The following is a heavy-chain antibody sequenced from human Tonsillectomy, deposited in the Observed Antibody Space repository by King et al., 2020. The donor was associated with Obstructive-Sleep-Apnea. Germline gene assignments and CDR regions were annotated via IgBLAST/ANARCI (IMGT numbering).Heavy chain of an antibody. Sequence: QLVQSGAEVKKPGESLRISCKGSGYSFTSYWISWVRQMPGKGLEWMGRIDPSDSFTNYIPSLQGHVTISADKSISTAYLQWSSLKASDTAMYYCARIKTRGSFVDYWGQGTLVTVSS. CDR1: GYSFTSYW. D-gene: IGHD1-26*01. CDR3: ARIKTRGSFVDY. V-gene: IGHV5-10-1*01. CDR2: IDPSDSFT. J-gene: IGHJ4*02.